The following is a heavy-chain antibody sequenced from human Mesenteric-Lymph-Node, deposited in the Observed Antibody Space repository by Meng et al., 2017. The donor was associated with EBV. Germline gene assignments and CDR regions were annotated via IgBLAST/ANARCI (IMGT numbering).Heavy chain of an antibody. Sequence: QVQLQQWGAGLLKPSETLSLTCAVYGGSFSGYYWSWIRQPPGKGLEWIGEINHSGSTNYNPSLKSRVTISVDTFKNQFSLKLSSVTAADTAVYYCARVYFVKLGTIAAAVTFDYWGQGTLVTVSS. D-gene: IGHD6-13*01. CDR3: ARVYFVKLGTIAAAVTFDY. CDR2: INHSGST. CDR1: GGSFSGYY. V-gene: IGHV4-34*01. J-gene: IGHJ4*02.